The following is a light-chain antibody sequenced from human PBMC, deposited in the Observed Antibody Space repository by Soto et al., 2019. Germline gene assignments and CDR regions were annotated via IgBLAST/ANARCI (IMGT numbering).Light chain of an antibody. Sequence: QSALTQPPSVSGSPGQSVTISCTGTSSDIGSYNRVSWYQQPPGTAPKLMIYEVTNRPSGVPDRFSGSKSGNTASLTISGLQAEDEADYYCSSYTSTHTLFGGGTTVTVL. CDR2: EVT. J-gene: IGLJ2*01. CDR3: SSYTSTHTL. CDR1: SSDIGSYNR. V-gene: IGLV2-18*02.